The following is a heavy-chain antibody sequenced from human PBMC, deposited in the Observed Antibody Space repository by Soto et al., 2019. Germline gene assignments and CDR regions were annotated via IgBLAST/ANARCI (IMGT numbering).Heavy chain of an antibody. D-gene: IGHD3-10*01. J-gene: IGHJ4*02. CDR3: ARAYYYGSGSYSYYFDY. CDR1: GFTFSSYD. Sequence: GGSLRLSCAASGFTFSSYDMHWVRQATGKGLEWVSAIGTAGDTYYPGSVKGRFTISRENAKNSLYLQMNSLRAEDTAVYYCARAYYYGSGSYSYYFDYWGQGTLVTVSS. V-gene: IGHV3-13*01. CDR2: IGTAGDT.